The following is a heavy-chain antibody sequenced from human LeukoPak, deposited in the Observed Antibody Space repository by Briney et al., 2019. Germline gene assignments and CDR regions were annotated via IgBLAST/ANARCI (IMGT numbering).Heavy chain of an antibody. CDR3: ARETYSSSPTTWYNWFDP. Sequence: ASVKVSCKASGYTFTSYDINWVRRATGQGLEWMGWMNPNSGNTGYAQKFQGRVTMTRNTSISTAYMELSSLRSEDTAVYYCARETYSSSPTTWYNWFDPWGQGTLVTVSS. D-gene: IGHD6-6*01. CDR1: GYTFTSYD. J-gene: IGHJ5*02. CDR2: MNPNSGNT. V-gene: IGHV1-8*01.